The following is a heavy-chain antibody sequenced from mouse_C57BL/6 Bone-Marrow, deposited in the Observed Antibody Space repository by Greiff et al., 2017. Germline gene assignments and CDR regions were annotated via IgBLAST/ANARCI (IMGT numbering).Heavy chain of an antibody. CDR1: GYTFTSYG. V-gene: IGHV1-81*01. J-gene: IGHJ4*01. Sequence: VQLQQSGAELARPGASVKLSCKASGYTFTSYGISWVKQRTGQGLEWIGEIYPRSGNTYYNEKFKGKATLTADKSSSTAYMELRSLTSEDSAVYVCARNDGYDRGYAMDYWGQGTSVTVSS. CDR2: IYPRSGNT. D-gene: IGHD2-3*01. CDR3: ARNDGYDRGYAMDY.